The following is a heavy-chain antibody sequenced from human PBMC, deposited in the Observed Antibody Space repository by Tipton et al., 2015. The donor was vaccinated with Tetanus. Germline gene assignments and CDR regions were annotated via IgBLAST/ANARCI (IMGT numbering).Heavy chain of an antibody. CDR3: ARAHCTDGVCNFDF. CDR2: IYPGDSDT. D-gene: IGHD2-8*01. J-gene: IGHJ4*02. V-gene: IGHV5-51*01. Sequence: QLVQSGGEVKKPGESLKISCKGSGYIFNNYWIGWVRQKPGKGLEWMGFIYPGDSDTRYSPSFQCQVTISVDESINTAYLQRSSRKASETSMFYCARAHCTDGVCNFDFWGQGALVTVAS. CDR1: GYIFNNYW.